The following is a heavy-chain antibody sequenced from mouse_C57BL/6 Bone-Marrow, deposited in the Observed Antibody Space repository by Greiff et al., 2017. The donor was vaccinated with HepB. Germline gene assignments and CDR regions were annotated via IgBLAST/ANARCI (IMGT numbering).Heavy chain of an antibody. D-gene: IGHD2-5*01. CDR1: GFSLTSYG. CDR2: IWSGGST. V-gene: IGHV2-2*01. CDR3: ASLYYSNYVGYFDV. Sequence: VQGVESGPGLVQPSQSLSITCTVSGFSLTSYGVHWVRQSPGKGLEWLGVIWSGGSTDYNAAFISRLSISKDNSKSQVFFKMNSLQADDTAIYYCASLYYSNYVGYFDVWGTGTTVTVSS. J-gene: IGHJ1*03.